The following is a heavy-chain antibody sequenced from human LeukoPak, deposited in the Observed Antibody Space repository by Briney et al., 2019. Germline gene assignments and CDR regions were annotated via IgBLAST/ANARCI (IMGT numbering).Heavy chain of an antibody. D-gene: IGHD3-9*01. J-gene: IGHJ3*02. Sequence: PGGSLRLSXAASGFTFSSYGMHWVRQAPGKGLEWVAFIRYDGSNKYYADSVKGRFTISRDNSKNTLYLQMNSLRAEDTAVYYCAKARRYFDWLDAFDIWGQGTMVTVSS. CDR3: AKARRYFDWLDAFDI. CDR1: GFTFSSYG. CDR2: IRYDGSNK. V-gene: IGHV3-30*02.